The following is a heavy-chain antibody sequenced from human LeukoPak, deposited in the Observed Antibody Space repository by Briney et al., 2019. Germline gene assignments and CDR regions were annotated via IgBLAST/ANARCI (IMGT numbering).Heavy chain of an antibody. J-gene: IGHJ6*04. V-gene: IGHV3-48*04. D-gene: IGHD3-10*01. CDR2: INSSSSTI. CDR3: ARPYAPGPDRYLDV. CDR1: GFTFSDYS. Sequence: GASLTLSCAASGFTFSDYSMNWVRQAPGKGLEWIAYINSSSSTIYHADPVRGRFSISRDTAKNSVYLQLTRLRGEDPALYYCARPYAPGPDRYLDVWGKGTTVTVSS.